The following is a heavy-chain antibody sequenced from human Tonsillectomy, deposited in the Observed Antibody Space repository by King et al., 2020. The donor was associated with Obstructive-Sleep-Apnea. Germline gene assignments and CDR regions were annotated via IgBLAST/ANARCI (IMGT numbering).Heavy chain of an antibody. Sequence: VQLVESGGNLVQPGGSLRLSCAASGFTFSGSWISWVRQAPGRGLEWVANINREGTEKYYVDSVRGRFTISRANAKNSLSLQMNSLRAEDTAVYYCARDGLGGYLDKWGQGTLLIVSS. D-gene: IGHD3/OR15-3a*01. CDR2: INREGTEK. CDR3: ARDGLGGYLDK. J-gene: IGHJ4*02. V-gene: IGHV3-7*03. CDR1: GFTFSGSW.